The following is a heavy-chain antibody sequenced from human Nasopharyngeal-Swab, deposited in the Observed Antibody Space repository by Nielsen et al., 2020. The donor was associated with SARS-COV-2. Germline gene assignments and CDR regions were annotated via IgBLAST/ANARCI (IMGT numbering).Heavy chain of an antibody. J-gene: IGHJ4*02. CDR2: INDSGST. Sequence: SQTLSLTCAVYGGFFRGFYWSWIRQPPGKGLEWSGEINDSGSTNYNPSLTSRVTMSVDTSKSQFSLKLNSVTAADTAVYYCARGLRKVPIFPASQYYFDYWGQGTLVTVSS. CDR1: GGFFRGFY. CDR3: ARGLRKVPIFPASQYYFDY. V-gene: IGHV4-34*01. D-gene: IGHD3-9*01.